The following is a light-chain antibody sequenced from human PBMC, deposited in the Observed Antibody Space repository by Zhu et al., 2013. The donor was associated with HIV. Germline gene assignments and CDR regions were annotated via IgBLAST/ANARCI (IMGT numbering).Light chain of an antibody. CDR3: HQYGTSPYT. Sequence: EIVLTQSPATLSVSPGERATLSCRASQSVSSNYLAWYQQRPGQAPSLLIHGASSRATGIPDRFSGSGSGTDFTLTISRLEPEDFAVYFCHQYGTSPYTFGQGTKLEIK. J-gene: IGKJ2*01. V-gene: IGKV3-20*01. CDR1: QSVSSNY. CDR2: GAS.